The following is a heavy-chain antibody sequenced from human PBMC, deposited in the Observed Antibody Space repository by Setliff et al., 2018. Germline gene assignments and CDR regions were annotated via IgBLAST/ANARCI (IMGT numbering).Heavy chain of an antibody. Sequence: ASVKVSCKASGDTFSSSAISWVRQAPGQGLEWMGGIIPIFGTANYVQKFQGRVTITADESTSTAYMELSSLRSEDTAVYYCARDGDNYYDSSGYYLNHAFDIWGQGTMVTVSS. J-gene: IGHJ3*02. D-gene: IGHD3-22*01. CDR2: IIPIFGTA. V-gene: IGHV1-69*13. CDR3: ARDGDNYYDSSGYYLNHAFDI. CDR1: GDTFSSSA.